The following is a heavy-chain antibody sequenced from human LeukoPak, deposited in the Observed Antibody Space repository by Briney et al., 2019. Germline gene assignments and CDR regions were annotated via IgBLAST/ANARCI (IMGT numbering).Heavy chain of an antibody. J-gene: IGHJ4*02. Sequence: SQTLSLTCTVSGGSISSGGYYWSWIRQHPGTGLEWIGYIYYSGSTYYNPSLKSRVTISVDTSKSQFSLKLSSVTAADTAVYYCATGYDSSGYYYVPFDYWGQGTLVTVSS. D-gene: IGHD3-22*01. CDR3: ATGYDSSGYYYVPFDY. V-gene: IGHV4-31*03. CDR2: IYYSGST. CDR1: GGSISSGGYY.